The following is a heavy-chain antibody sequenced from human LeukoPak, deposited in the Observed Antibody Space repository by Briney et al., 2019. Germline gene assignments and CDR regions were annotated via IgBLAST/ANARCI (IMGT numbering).Heavy chain of an antibody. V-gene: IGHV6-1*01. CDR1: GDSVSGNSVA. Sequence: SQILSLTCAISGDSVSGNSVAWNWIRQSPSRGLEWLGRTYYKSKWYYDYAVSVKSRITINPDTSKNQFSLQLNSVTPEDMAVYYCARYNWNAGRTFDYWGQGTLVTGSS. CDR2: TYYKSKWYY. J-gene: IGHJ4*02. D-gene: IGHD1-20*01. CDR3: ARYNWNAGRTFDY.